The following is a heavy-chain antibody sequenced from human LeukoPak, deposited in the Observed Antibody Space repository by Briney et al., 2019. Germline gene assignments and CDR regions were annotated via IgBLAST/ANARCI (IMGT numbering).Heavy chain of an antibody. Sequence: ASVKVSCKASGYTFTSYGISWVRQAPGQGLEWMGWTSAYNGNTNYAQKLQGRVTMTTDTSTSTAYMELRSLRSDDTAVYYCARDRLGFGELLYNWFDPWGQGTLVTVSS. CDR2: TSAYNGNT. V-gene: IGHV1-18*01. CDR1: GYTFTSYG. D-gene: IGHD3-10*01. J-gene: IGHJ5*02. CDR3: ARDRLGFGELLYNWFDP.